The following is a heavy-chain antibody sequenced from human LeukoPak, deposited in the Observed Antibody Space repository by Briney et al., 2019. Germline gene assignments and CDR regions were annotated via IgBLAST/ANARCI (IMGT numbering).Heavy chain of an antibody. J-gene: IGHJ4*02. CDR1: GFTFTSSA. V-gene: IGHV3-64*01. D-gene: IGHD1-26*01. Sequence: GGSLRLSYAVCGFTFTSSAMHWVRQAPGEGLGHVSRLTFTSVKGRFTITRDTSKNTLWLQMGSLRVEDMSVFYCARVGGSGHRWSEVYWGQGTLVTVCS. CDR2: LTF. CDR3: ARVGGSGHRWSEVY.